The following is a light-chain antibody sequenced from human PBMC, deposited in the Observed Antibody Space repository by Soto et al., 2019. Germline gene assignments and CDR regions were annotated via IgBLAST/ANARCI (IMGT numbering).Light chain of an antibody. V-gene: IGLV2-14*01. J-gene: IGLJ2*01. Sequence: QSVLTQPASVSGSPGQSITISCTGTSSDVGGYKYVSWYQQHPGKAPKVLIYDVSNRPSGVSNRFSGSKSGNTASLTISGLQVEDEADYYCTSYTSSTTRVVFGGGTKVTVL. CDR1: SSDVGGYKY. CDR3: TSYTSSTTRVV. CDR2: DVS.